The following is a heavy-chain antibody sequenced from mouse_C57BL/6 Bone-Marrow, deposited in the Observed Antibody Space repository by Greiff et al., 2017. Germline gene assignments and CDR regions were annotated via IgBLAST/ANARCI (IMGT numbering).Heavy chain of an antibody. J-gene: IGHJ1*03. CDR3: TRWGDWYFDV. CDR1: GYTFTDYE. Sequence: QVQLQQSGAELVRPGASVTLSCKASGYTFTDYEMHWVKQTPVHGLEWIGAIDPETGGTAYNQKFKGKAILTADKSSSTAYMELRSLTSEDSAVYYCTRWGDWYFDVGGTGTTVTVSS. CDR2: IDPETGGT. V-gene: IGHV1-15*01.